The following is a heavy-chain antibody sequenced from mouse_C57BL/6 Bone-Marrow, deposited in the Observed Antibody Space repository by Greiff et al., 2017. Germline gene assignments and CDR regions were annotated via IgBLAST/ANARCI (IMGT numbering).Heavy chain of an antibody. CDR3: AREGYYGSEAMDY. CDR2: ISYDGSN. Sequence: EVHLVESGPGLVKPSQSLSLTCSVTGYSITSGYYWNWIRQFPGNKLEWMGYISYDGSNNYNPSLKNRISITRDTSKNQFFLKLNSVTTEDTATYYCAREGYYGSEAMDYRGQGASVTVSS. D-gene: IGHD1-1*01. CDR1: GYSITSGYY. J-gene: IGHJ4*01. V-gene: IGHV3-6*01.